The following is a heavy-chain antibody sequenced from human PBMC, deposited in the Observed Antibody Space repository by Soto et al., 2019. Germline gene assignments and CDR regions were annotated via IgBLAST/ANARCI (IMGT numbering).Heavy chain of an antibody. CDR2: IYYSGST. CDR3: ERHRKIAARPRGWFDP. J-gene: IGHJ5*02. D-gene: IGHD6-6*01. CDR1: GGSISSSSYY. Sequence: SETLSLTCTVSGGSISSSSYYWGWIRQPPGKGLEWIGSIYYSGSTYYNPSLKSRVTISVDTSKNQFSLKLSSVTAADTAVYYCERHRKIAARPRGWFDPWGKVTLVT. V-gene: IGHV4-39*01.